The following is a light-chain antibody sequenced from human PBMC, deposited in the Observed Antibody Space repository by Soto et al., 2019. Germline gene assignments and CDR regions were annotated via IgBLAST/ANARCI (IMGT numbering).Light chain of an antibody. Sequence: QSVLTQPPSASGTPGQRGTISCSGSSSNIGSHYVYWYQQLPGTAPKLLIYSNDQRPSGVRDRFSGSKSGTSVSLAISGLRSEDEADYYCAAWDDSLSGWVFGGGTKLTVL. J-gene: IGLJ3*02. CDR3: AAWDDSLSGWV. V-gene: IGLV1-47*02. CDR1: SSNIGSHY. CDR2: SND.